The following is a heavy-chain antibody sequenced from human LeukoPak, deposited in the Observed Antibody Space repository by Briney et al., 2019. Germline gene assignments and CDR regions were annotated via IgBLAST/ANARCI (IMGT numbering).Heavy chain of an antibody. CDR1: GFTFSSYA. Sequence: HGGSLRLSCAASGFTFSSYAMSWVRQAPGKGLEWVSAISGSGGSTYYADSVKGRFTISRDNSKNTLYLQMNSLRAEDTAVYYCAKVTKYSSSSGYYYYYMDVWGKGTTVTVSS. CDR2: ISGSGGST. D-gene: IGHD6-6*01. CDR3: AKVTKYSSSSGYYYYYMDV. V-gene: IGHV3-23*01. J-gene: IGHJ6*03.